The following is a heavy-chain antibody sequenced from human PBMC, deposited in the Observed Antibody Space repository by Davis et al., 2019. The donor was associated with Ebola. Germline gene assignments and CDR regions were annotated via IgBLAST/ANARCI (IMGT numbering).Heavy chain of an antibody. V-gene: IGHV1-18*01. CDR1: GYPFINYG. Sequence: AASVKVSCKASGYPFINYGVSWVRQAPGQGLEWMGWIAAYNYKTIYAQKLQGRVTMTTDTSTSTAYMELRSLRSDDTAVYYCARERGMIAVAGTSDYWGQGTLVTVSS. CDR2: IAAYNYKT. J-gene: IGHJ4*02. D-gene: IGHD6-19*01. CDR3: ARERGMIAVAGTSDY.